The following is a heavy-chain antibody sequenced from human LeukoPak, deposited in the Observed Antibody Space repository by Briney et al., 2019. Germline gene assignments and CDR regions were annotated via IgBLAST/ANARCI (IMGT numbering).Heavy chain of an antibody. D-gene: IGHD6-13*01. Sequence: SETLSLTCAVYGGSFSGYYWSWIRQPPGKGLEWIGEINHSGSTNYNPSLKSRVTISVDTSKNQFSLKLGSVTAADTAVYYCARAGYSSSWYFDYWGQGTLVTVSS. V-gene: IGHV4-34*01. CDR2: INHSGST. J-gene: IGHJ4*02. CDR1: GGSFSGYY. CDR3: ARAGYSSSWYFDY.